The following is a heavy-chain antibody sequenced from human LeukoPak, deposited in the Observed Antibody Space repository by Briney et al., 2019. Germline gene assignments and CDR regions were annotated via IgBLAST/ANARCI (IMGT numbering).Heavy chain of an antibody. V-gene: IGHV4-34*01. CDR3: ASSTTVSDFDY. Sequence: SETLSLTCAVYGGSFSGYYWSWIRQPPGKGLEWIGEINHSGSTNYNPSLKSRVTISVDTSKNQLSLKLSSVTAADTAVYYCASSTTVSDFDYWGQGTLVTVSS. D-gene: IGHD4-17*01. CDR2: INHSGST. J-gene: IGHJ4*02. CDR1: GGSFSGYY.